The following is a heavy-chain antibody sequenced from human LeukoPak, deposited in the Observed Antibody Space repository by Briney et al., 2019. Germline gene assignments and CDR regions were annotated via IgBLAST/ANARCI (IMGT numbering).Heavy chain of an antibody. CDR2: ISSSGSTI. CDR3: ARDGLLWFGELN. D-gene: IGHD3-10*01. Sequence: GGSLRLSCAASGFTFSSYEMNWVRQAPGKGLEWVSYISSSGSTIYYADSVKGRFTISRNNAKNSLYLQMNSLRAEDTAVYYCARDGLLWFGELNWGQGTLVTVSS. CDR1: GFTFSSYE. J-gene: IGHJ4*02. V-gene: IGHV3-48*03.